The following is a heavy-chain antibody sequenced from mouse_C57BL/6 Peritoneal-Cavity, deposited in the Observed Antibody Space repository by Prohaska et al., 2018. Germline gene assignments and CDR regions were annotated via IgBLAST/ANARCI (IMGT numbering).Heavy chain of an antibody. V-gene: IGHV2-5*01. CDR2: IWRGGST. CDR3: AKESYYGSSPYWYFNV. Sequence: GKGLEWLGVIWRGGSTDYNAAFMSRLSITKDNSKSQVFFKMNSLQADYTAIYYCAKESYYGSSPYWYFNVWGTGTTVTVSS. J-gene: IGHJ1*03. D-gene: IGHD1-1*01.